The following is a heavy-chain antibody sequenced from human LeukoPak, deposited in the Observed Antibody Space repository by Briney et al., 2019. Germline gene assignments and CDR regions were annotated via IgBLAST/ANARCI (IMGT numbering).Heavy chain of an antibody. CDR2: IYTSGST. CDR3: ARFDGYNRPFDY. J-gene: IGHJ4*02. V-gene: IGHV4-4*07. D-gene: IGHD5-24*01. CDR1: GGSISSYY. Sequence: SLQTLSLTCTVSGGSISSYYWSWIRQPAGKGLEWIGRIYTSGSTNYNPSLKSRVTMSVDTSKNQFSLKLSSVTAADRAVYYCARFDGYNRPFDYWGQGTLVTVSS.